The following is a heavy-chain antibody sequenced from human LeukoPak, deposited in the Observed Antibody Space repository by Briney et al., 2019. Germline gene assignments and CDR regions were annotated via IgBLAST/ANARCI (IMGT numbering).Heavy chain of an antibody. J-gene: IGHJ6*03. D-gene: IGHD3-9*01. CDR2: IVVGSGNT. CDR3: AASTVYVLRYFDWAYYMDV. CDR1: GFTFTSSA. Sequence: SVKVSCKASGFTFTSSAMQWVRQARGQRLEWIGWIVVGSGNTNYAQKFQERVTITRDMSTSTAYMELSSLRSEDTAVYYCAASTVYVLRYFDWAYYMDVWGKGTTVTVSS. V-gene: IGHV1-58*02.